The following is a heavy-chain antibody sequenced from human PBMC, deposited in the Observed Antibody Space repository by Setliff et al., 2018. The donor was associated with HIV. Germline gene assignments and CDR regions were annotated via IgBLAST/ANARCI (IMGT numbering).Heavy chain of an antibody. J-gene: IGHJ5*02. CDR2: IYISGST. CDR3: ARDRSSGWSKDWFDT. Sequence: KTSETLSLTCTVSGGSISSYYWSWIRQPPGKGLEWIGYIYISGSTNYNPSFNSRVTMSVDTSKNQFSLRLTSVTAADTAMYHCARDRSSGWSKDWFDTWGQGILVTSPQ. CDR1: GGSISSYY. D-gene: IGHD6-19*01. V-gene: IGHV4-59*12.